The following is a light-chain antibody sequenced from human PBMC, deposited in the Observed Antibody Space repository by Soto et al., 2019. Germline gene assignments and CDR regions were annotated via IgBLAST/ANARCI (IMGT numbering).Light chain of an antibody. CDR1: SSDVGGYNY. CDR2: DVS. J-gene: IGLJ1*01. V-gene: IGLV2-14*01. Sequence: QSVLTQPASVSGSPGQSITISCTGTSSDVGGYNYVSWYQQHPGKAPKLMIYDVSNRPSGVSNRFSGSKSGNTASLTISGLQAEDYADYYCSSYTSSSTSYVFGTGTNVTVL. CDR3: SSYTSSSTSYV.